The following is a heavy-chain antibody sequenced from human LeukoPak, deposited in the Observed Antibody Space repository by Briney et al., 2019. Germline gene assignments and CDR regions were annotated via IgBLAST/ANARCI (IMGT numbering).Heavy chain of an antibody. Sequence: PGGSLRLSCAASGLTVSDQFLDWVRQAPGKGLEWVGRSRNEVNSYTKEYAASARGRFTMSRDESGNSLYLQMSDLKTEDTAVYYCASSTDKNGWAYDHWGQGTLVTVSS. D-gene: IGHD6-19*01. V-gene: IGHV3-72*01. CDR3: ASSTDKNGWAYDH. CDR1: GLTVSDQF. J-gene: IGHJ4*02. CDR2: SRNEVNSYTK.